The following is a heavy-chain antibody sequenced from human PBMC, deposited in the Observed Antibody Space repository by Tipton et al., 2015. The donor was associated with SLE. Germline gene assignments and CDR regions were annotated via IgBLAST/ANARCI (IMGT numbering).Heavy chain of an antibody. D-gene: IGHD3-10*01. J-gene: IGHJ4*02. CDR3: ASITMVRGVDY. CDR2: IYSGGSP. CDR1: GFTVSSNY. V-gene: IGHV3-53*04. Sequence: GSLRLSCAASGFTVSSNYMSWVRQAPGKGLEWVSVIYSGGSPYYPDSVKGRVTISRLNSKNTLYLQMTSLRAEDTAVYYCASITMVRGVDYWGQGTLVAVSS.